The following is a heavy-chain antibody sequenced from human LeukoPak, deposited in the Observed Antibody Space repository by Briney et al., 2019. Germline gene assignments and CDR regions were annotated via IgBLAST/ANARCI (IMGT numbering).Heavy chain of an antibody. J-gene: IGHJ4*02. CDR1: GFTFSTYW. CDR2: IKQDGSEK. CDR3: ARGKYSSSWSIDY. V-gene: IGHV3-7*05. Sequence: GGSLRLSCAASGFTFSTYWMSWVRQAPGKGLEWVANIKQDGSEKYYVDSVKGRFTISRDNAKNSLYLQMNSLRAEDTAVYYCARGKYSSSWSIDYWGQGTLVTVSS. D-gene: IGHD6-13*01.